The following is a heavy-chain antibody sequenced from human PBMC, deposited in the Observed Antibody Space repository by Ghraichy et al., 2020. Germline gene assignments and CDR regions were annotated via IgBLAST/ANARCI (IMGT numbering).Heavy chain of an antibody. CDR3: ARGSTMVRGVSPTGYYGMDV. D-gene: IGHD3-10*01. Sequence: ASVKVSCKASGYTFTSYDINWVRQATGQGLEWMGWMNPNSGNTVYAQNFQGRVTMTWNTSISTAYMELSSLRSDDTAVYYCARGSTMVRGVSPTGYYGMDVWGQGTTVAVSS. CDR1: GYTFTSYD. CDR2: MNPNSGNT. V-gene: IGHV1-8*01. J-gene: IGHJ6*02.